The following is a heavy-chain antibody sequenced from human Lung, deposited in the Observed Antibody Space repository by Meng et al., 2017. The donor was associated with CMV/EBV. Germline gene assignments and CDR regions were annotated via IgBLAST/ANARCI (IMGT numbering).Heavy chain of an antibody. D-gene: IGHD3-10*01. V-gene: IGHV1-46*01. CDR3: ASGWGGDYYDN. CDR2: INPSGGST. Sequence: ASVXVSCKASGYTFTSYYMHWVRQAPGQGLEWMGIINPSGGSTSYAQKFQGRVTTTRDTSTSTVYMELSSLRSEDTAVYYCASGWGGDYYDNWGQGTLVTVSS. CDR1: GYTFTSYY. J-gene: IGHJ4*02.